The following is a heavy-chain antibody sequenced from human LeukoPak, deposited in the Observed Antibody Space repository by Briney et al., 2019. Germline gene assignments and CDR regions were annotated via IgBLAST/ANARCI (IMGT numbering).Heavy chain of an antibody. J-gene: IGHJ6*02. Sequence: GASVKVSCKASGGTFSSYAISWVRQAPGQGLEWMGGIIPIFGTANYAQKFQGRVTITADESTSTAYTELSSLRSEDTAVYYCARATVEMATIRGYYYYYYGMDVWGQGTTVTVSS. CDR3: ARATVEMATIRGYYYYYYGMDV. CDR1: GGTFSSYA. CDR2: IIPIFGTA. D-gene: IGHD5-24*01. V-gene: IGHV1-69*13.